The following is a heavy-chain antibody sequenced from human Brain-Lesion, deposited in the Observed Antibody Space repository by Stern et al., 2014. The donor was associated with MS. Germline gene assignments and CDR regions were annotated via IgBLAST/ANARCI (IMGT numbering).Heavy chain of an antibody. Sequence: QVQLVQSGAEVKKPGASVKVSGKTSGYIFTGYYIHWVRQAPGQGLEWMAWINPNTGGTTYAQKFQGRVTMSRYTSISTAYVELSSLTSDDTAVYYCARDQRGITIFGVVTDYYYLGMDVWGQGTTVTVSS. CDR3: ARDQRGITIFGVVTDYYYLGMDV. CDR1: GYIFTGYY. D-gene: IGHD3-3*01. CDR2: INPNTGGT. V-gene: IGHV1-2*02. J-gene: IGHJ6*02.